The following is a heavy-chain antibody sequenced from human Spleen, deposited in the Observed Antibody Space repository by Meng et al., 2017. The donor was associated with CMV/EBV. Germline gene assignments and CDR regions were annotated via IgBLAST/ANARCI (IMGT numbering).Heavy chain of an antibody. CDR3: ARSLGIAARRDWFDP. D-gene: IGHD6-13*01. CDR1: GGSISSYY. Sequence: QGPLQGSGQGLGKPSETLSLTCTVSGGSISSYYWSWIRQPAGKGLEWIGRIYTSGSTNYNPSLKSRVTMSVDTSKNQFSLKLSSVTAADTAVYYCARSLGIAARRDWFDPWGQGTLVTVSS. J-gene: IGHJ5*02. CDR2: IYTSGST. V-gene: IGHV4-4*07.